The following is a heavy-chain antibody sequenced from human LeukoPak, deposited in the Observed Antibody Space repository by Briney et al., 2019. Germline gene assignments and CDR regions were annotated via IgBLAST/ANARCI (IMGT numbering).Heavy chain of an antibody. Sequence: SETLSLTCTVSDGSITNYYWSWIRQPPGKGLEWIGHIYYSGSTNYNPSHKSRVTISVDKSKNQFSLKLSSVTAADTAVYYCARAPDAFDIWGQGTMVTVSS. J-gene: IGHJ3*02. V-gene: IGHV4-59*12. CDR2: IYYSGST. CDR3: ARAPDAFDI. CDR1: DGSITNYY.